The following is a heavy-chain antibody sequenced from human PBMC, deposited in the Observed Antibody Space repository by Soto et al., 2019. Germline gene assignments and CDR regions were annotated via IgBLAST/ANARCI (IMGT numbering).Heavy chain of an antibody. D-gene: IGHD3-3*01. Sequence: GGSLRLSCAASVFTFSSYAMSWVRQAPGKGLEWVSAISGSGGSTYYADSVKGRFTISRDNSKNTLYLQMNSLRAEDTAVYYCAKGAYDFWSGYFSSLFDYWGQGTLVTVSS. CDR3: AKGAYDFWSGYFSSLFDY. CDR1: VFTFSSYA. V-gene: IGHV3-23*01. CDR2: ISGSGGST. J-gene: IGHJ4*02.